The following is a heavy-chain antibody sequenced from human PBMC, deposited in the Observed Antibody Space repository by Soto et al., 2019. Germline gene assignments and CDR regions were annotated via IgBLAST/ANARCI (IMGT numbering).Heavy chain of an antibody. Sequence: QVQLVESGGGVDQSGRSLTLSCAASGFTFSTYAMHWVRQAPVKGLEWVAVISHDGSTEYYADSVKGRFTIFRDNAKNIQYLQVNGLRVEDTAVYYCARGWGRNRGNNYVYEFYFWGQGPLLNVSS. CDR3: ARGWGRNRGNNYVYEFYF. D-gene: IGHD3-16*01. J-gene: IGHJ4*02. CDR1: GFTFSTYA. CDR2: ISHDGSTE. V-gene: IGHV3-30-3*01.